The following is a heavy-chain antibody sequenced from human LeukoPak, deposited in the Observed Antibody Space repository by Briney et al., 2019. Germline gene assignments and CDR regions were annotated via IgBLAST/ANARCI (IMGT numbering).Heavy chain of an antibody. CDR2: VSQSGNT. V-gene: IGHV4-39*01. CDR1: GDSISSSDHY. CDR3: ARHLYYSASTFWYIDL. J-gene: IGHJ2*01. Sequence: SETLSLTCTLSGDSISSSDHYWVWIRQSPGKGLEWIGSVSQSGNTYYKSSLKSRVTVSIDTSKNEFSLILTSVTAADTAEYYCARHLYYSASTFWYIDLWGRGTLVIVSP. D-gene: IGHD3-10*01.